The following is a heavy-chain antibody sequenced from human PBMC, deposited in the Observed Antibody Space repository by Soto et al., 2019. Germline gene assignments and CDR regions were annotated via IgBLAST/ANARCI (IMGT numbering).Heavy chain of an antibody. CDR3: ARGRITIFGVVIGPTNAFDI. D-gene: IGHD3-3*01. Sequence: GASVKVSCKASGYTFTSYGISWVRQAPGQGLEWMGWISAYNGNTNYAQKLQGRVTMTTDTSTSTAYMELRSLRSDDTAVYYFARGRITIFGVVIGPTNAFDIWGQGTMVTVSS. CDR1: GYTFTSYG. CDR2: ISAYNGNT. V-gene: IGHV1-18*01. J-gene: IGHJ3*02.